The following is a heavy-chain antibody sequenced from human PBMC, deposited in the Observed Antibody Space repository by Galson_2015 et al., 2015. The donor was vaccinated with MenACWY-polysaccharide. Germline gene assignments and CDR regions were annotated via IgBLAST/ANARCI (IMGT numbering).Heavy chain of an antibody. Sequence: ALVKPTQTLTLTCTFSGFSLTTSGMCVSWIRQPPGKALEWLALIDWDDDKYYTTSLKTRLTISKDTSKNQVVLTVTKMDPADTATYYCARIRMGESSSTYYYYSGMDVWGQGTTVTVSS. CDR1: GFSLTTSGMC. J-gene: IGHJ6*02. CDR2: IDWDDDK. D-gene: IGHD3-16*01. CDR3: ARIRMGESSSTYYYYSGMDV. V-gene: IGHV2-70*01.